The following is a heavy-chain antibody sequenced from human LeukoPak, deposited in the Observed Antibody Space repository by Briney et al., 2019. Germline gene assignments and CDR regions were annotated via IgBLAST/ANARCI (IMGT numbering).Heavy chain of an antibody. CDR2: FYYSGST. CDR1: GGSISSYY. V-gene: IGHV4-59*12. CDR3: ARGRF. Sequence: PSETLSLTCTVSGGSISSYYWSWIRQPPGKGLEWIGYFYYSGSTNYNPSLKSRVTISVDTSKNQFSLKLSSVTAADTAVYYCARGRFWGQGTLVTVSS. J-gene: IGHJ4*02.